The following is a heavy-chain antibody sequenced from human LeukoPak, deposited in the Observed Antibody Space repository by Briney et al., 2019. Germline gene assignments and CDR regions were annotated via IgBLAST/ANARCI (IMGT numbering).Heavy chain of an antibody. V-gene: IGHV3-23*01. J-gene: IGHJ4*02. CDR3: ARVFPAYDILTGYPFDY. D-gene: IGHD3-9*01. Sequence: PGGSLRLSCAASGFTFSSYAMSWVRQAPGKGLEWVSAISGSGGSTYYADSVKGRFTISRDNSKNTLYLQMNSLRAEDTAVYYCARVFPAYDILTGYPFDYWGQGTLVTVSS. CDR1: GFTFSSYA. CDR2: ISGSGGST.